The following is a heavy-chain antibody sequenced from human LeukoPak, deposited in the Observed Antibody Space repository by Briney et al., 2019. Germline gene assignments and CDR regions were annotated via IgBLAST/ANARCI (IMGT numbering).Heavy chain of an antibody. Sequence: PSETLSLTCAVYGGSFSGYYWSWIRQPPGKGLEWIGGINHSGSTNYNPSLKSRVTISVDTSKNQFSLKLSSVTAADTAVYYCARVRYNWNGGYFDYWGQGTLVTVSS. V-gene: IGHV4-34*01. CDR3: ARVRYNWNGGYFDY. CDR1: GGSFSGYY. J-gene: IGHJ4*02. D-gene: IGHD1-20*01. CDR2: INHSGST.